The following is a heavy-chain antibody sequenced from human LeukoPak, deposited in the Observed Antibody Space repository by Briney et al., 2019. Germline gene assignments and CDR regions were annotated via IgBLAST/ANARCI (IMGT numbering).Heavy chain of an antibody. Sequence: GGSLRLTCVASGFDLNTYGMNWVRQAPGKGLEWIADITISGHTKNYADSVKGRFTISRDNAGTSLYLQMNSLRVEDTGVYYCARGDPHADLWGQGTLVTVSS. CDR3: ARGDPHADL. V-gene: IGHV3-48*03. CDR2: ITISGHTK. CDR1: GFDLNTYG. J-gene: IGHJ5*02.